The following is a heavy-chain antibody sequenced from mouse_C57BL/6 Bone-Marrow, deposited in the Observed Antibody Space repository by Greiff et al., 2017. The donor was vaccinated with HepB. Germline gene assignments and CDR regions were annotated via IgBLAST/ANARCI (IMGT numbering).Heavy chain of an antibody. D-gene: IGHD2-4*01. Sequence: VKLQESGAELARPGASVKLSCKASGYTFTSYGISWVKQRTGQGLEWIGEIYPRSGNTYYNEKFKGKATLTADKSSSTAYMELRSLTSEDSAVYFCAREDYDGDYFDYWGQGTTLTVSS. CDR2: IYPRSGNT. CDR1: GYTFTSYG. J-gene: IGHJ2*01. V-gene: IGHV1-81*01. CDR3: AREDYDGDYFDY.